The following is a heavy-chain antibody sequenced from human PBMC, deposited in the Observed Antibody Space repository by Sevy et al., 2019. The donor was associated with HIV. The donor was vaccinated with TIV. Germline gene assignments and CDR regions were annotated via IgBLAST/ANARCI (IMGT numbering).Heavy chain of an antibody. CDR1: GFTFRSYS. Sequence: GGSLRLSCAASGFTFRSYSMNWVRQAPGKGLEWLSSISDDSRYIYYSDSVKGRFTISRANAKSSLYLQMNSLRVEDTAIYYCARGFTIFGVVSGIDYWGQGNLVTVSS. J-gene: IGHJ4*02. CDR3: ARGFTIFGVVSGIDY. D-gene: IGHD3-3*01. CDR2: ISDDSRYI. V-gene: IGHV3-21*01.